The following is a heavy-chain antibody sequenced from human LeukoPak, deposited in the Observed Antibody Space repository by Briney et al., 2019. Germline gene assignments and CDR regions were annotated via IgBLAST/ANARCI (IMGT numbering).Heavy chain of an antibody. V-gene: IGHV1-69*13. CDR1: GYTFTSYA. J-gene: IGHJ6*02. CDR2: IIPNFGTA. Sequence: ASVKVSCKASGYTFTSYAISWVRQAPGQGLEWMGGIIPNFGTANYAQKFQGRVTITADESTSTAYMELSSLRSEDTAVYYCARAFSGSYELADYYYYYGMDVWGQGTTVTVSS. D-gene: IGHD1-26*01. CDR3: ARAFSGSYELADYYYYYGMDV.